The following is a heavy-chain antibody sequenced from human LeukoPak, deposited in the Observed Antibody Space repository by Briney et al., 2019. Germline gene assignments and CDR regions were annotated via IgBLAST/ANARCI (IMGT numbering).Heavy chain of an antibody. CDR3: ARAYYYDSSGYYYIPYAFDI. CDR1: GFTFSSYA. CDR2: ISGRGTST. Sequence: GGSLRLSCAASGFTFSSYAMSWVRQSPGKGLEWVSAISGRGTSTYYADSVKGRFTISRDNSKNTLYLQMNSLRAEDTAVYYCARAYYYDSSGYYYIPYAFDIWGQGTMVTVSS. V-gene: IGHV3-23*01. D-gene: IGHD3-22*01. J-gene: IGHJ3*02.